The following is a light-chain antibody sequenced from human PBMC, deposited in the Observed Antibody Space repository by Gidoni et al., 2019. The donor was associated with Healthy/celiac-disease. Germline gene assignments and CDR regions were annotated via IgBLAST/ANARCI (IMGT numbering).Light chain of an antibody. J-gene: IGKJ4*01. CDR2: AAS. CDR3: QQSYSTPRALT. V-gene: IGKV1-39*01. Sequence: GDRVTITCRASQSISSYLNWYQQKPGKAPKLLIYAASSLQSGVPSRFSGSGSGTDFTLTISSLQPEDFATYYCQQSYSTPRALTFGGXTKVEIK. CDR1: QSISSY.